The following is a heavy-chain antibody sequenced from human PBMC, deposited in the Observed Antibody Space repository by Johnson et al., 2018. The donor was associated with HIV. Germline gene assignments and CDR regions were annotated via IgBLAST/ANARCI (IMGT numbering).Heavy chain of an antibody. CDR1: GFTLSDYY. V-gene: IGHV3-11*04. CDR3: ARDRDLWATVTTLVLAFDI. CDR2: ISGGGVGT. D-gene: IGHD4-17*01. J-gene: IGHJ3*02. Sequence: QVQLVESGGGLVKPGGSLRLSCAGSGFTLSDYYMSWVRQAPGKGLEWIAYISGGGVGTFYADSVKGRFTISRDNGNKVVYLQMESLRVEDTAVYYCARDRDLWATVTTLVLAFDIWGQGTMVTVSS.